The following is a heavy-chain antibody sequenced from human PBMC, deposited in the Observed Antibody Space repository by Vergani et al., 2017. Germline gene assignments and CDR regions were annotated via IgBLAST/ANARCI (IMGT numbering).Heavy chain of an antibody. J-gene: IGHJ6*02. Sequence: QVELVESGGGVVQPGGSLRLSCVASGFTFSSYVIHWVRQDPGKGLQWVAFIRFDGNKKYFADSVRGRLTLSRDNSKNTMYLQMKSLRVEDTAVYYCAKGLGATMVPLGMDGWGQGTTVTVSS. CDR3: AKGLGATMVPLGMDG. CDR1: GFTFSSYV. CDR2: IRFDGNKK. D-gene: IGHD3-10*01. V-gene: IGHV3-30*02.